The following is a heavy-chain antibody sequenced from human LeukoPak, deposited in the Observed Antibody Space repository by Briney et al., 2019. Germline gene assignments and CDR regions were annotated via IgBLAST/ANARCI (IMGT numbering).Heavy chain of an antibody. V-gene: IGHV4-59*08. J-gene: IGHJ4*02. CDR1: GGSLSSYY. Sequence: SETLSLTCTVSGGSLSSYYWSWIRQPPGKGLEWIGYIYYSGSTDYNPSLKSRVTISVDTSKNQFSLKLSSVTAADTAVYYCARQQWLVGVDYWGQGTLVTVSS. CDR3: ARQQWLVGVDY. CDR2: IYYSGST. D-gene: IGHD6-19*01.